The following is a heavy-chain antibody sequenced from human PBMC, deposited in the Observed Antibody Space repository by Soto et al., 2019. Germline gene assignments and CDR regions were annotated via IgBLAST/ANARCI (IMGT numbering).Heavy chain of an antibody. CDR1: GFTFSTYI. Sequence: EVQLVESGGGLVKPGGSLRLSCAASGFTFSTYIMNWVRQAPGKGLEWVSSISSSSTYIYYADSVKGRFTISRDNAKNSLDLEMNSLRAEDTAVYYCARGGYCSSTSRPLLPFDHWGQGTLVTVSS. V-gene: IGHV3-21*01. J-gene: IGHJ4*02. D-gene: IGHD2-2*01. CDR2: ISSSSTYI. CDR3: ARGGYCSSTSRPLLPFDH.